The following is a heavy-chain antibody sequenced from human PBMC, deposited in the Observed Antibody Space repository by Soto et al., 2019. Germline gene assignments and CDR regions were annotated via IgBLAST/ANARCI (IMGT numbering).Heavy chain of an antibody. CDR1: GYTFTSYG. D-gene: IGHD3-10*01. J-gene: IGHJ6*02. CDR3: ARDGYYYGSGSYYYGMDV. V-gene: IGHV1-18*01. CDR2: ISAYNGNT. Sequence: ASVKVSCKASGYTFTSYGISWVRQAPGQGLEWMGWISAYNGNTNYAQKLQGRVTMTTDTSTSTAYMELRSLRSDDTALYYFARDGYYYGSGSYYYGMDVWGQGTTVTV.